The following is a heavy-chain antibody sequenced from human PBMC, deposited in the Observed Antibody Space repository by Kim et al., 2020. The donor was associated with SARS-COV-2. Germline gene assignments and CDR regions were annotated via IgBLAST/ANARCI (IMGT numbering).Heavy chain of an antibody. D-gene: IGHD2-21*01. V-gene: IGHV5-51*01. Sequence: SPSFQGQVTISADKSISTAYLQWSSLKASDTAMYYCARLPLGGGDVYFDYWGQGTLVTVSS. J-gene: IGHJ4*02. CDR3: ARLPLGGGDVYFDY.